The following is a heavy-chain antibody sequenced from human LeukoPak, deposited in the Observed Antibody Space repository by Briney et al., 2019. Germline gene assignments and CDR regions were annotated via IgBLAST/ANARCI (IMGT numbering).Heavy chain of an antibody. CDR3: ARDFIWFGTFDY. V-gene: IGHV3-23*01. CDR2: FSGNGGST. CDR1: GFTFSSYA. J-gene: IGHJ4*02. D-gene: IGHD3-10*01. Sequence: GGSLRLSCAASGFTFSSYAMFWVRQAPGKGLEWVSGFSGNGGSTYYADSVKGRFTISRDNSKNTLYLQMNSLRAEDTAVYYCARDFIWFGTFDYWGQGTLVTVSS.